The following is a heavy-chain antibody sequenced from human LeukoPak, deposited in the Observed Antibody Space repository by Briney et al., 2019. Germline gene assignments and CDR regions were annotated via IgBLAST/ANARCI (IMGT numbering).Heavy chain of an antibody. CDR1: GGSISSSDSY. CDR2: IYYSGRT. D-gene: IGHD3-22*01. V-gene: IGHV4-39*01. Sequence: SETLSLTCTVSGGSISSSDSYWDWIRQPPGKGLEWIGTIYYSGRTYYSPSLKSRVTMSVDPSNNQFSLNLRSVTAADTALYYCARRRYYDGSGYLEWGQGTLLSVSS. CDR3: ARRRYYDGSGYLE. J-gene: IGHJ1*01.